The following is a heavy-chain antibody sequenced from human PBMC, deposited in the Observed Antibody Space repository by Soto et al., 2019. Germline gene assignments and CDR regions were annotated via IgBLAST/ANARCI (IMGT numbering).Heavy chain of an antibody. D-gene: IGHD4-17*01. CDR1: GFIFSRYF. CDR3: TRADLTVTLSVFDP. J-gene: IGHJ5*02. V-gene: IGHV3-30-3*01. CDR2: ISDDGTTK. Sequence: QVQLVESGGGVVQPGRSLRLSCAASGFIFSRYFMHWVRQPPGKGLEWVALISDDGTTKYYADSVTGRFTISRDNSKNTLYLQMNSLSADDTAVYYCTRADLTVTLSVFDPWGQGTLVTVSS.